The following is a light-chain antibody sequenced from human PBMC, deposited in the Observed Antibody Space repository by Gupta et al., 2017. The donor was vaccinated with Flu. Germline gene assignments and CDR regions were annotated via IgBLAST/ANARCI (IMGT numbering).Light chain of an antibody. Sequence: GTLSWSPGERDTLSCRASQSVTGSYLAWYQQKPGQAPRLLIYGASTRATGIPDRFIGSGSGTDFTLTISRLEPEDFAVYYCQQYGSSPRAFGQGTKVEIK. CDR1: QSVTGSY. CDR2: GAS. CDR3: QQYGSSPRA. J-gene: IGKJ1*01. V-gene: IGKV3-20*01.